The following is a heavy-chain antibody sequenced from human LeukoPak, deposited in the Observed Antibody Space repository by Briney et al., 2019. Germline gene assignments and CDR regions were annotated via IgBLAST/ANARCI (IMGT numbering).Heavy chain of an antibody. CDR1: GFTFSSYW. Sequence: PGGSLRLSCAASGFTFSSYWMSWVRQPPGKGLEWIGSIYYSGSTYYNPPLKSRVTISVDTSKNQFSLKLSSVTAADTAVYYCARHYSSSGDWFDPWGQGILVTVSS. J-gene: IGHJ5*02. CDR3: ARHYSSSGDWFDP. V-gene: IGHV4-39*01. CDR2: IYYSGST. D-gene: IGHD6-13*01.